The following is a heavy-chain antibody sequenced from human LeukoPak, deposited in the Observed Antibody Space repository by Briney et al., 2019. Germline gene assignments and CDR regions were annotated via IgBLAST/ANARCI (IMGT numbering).Heavy chain of an antibody. D-gene: IGHD3-3*01. Sequence: SVKVSCKASGGTFSSYAISWVRQAPGQGREWMGGIIPIFGTANYAQKFQGRVTIPAEESTRTAYMALSSLRSEDTAVYYCARTSRVGYDFWTRFDPWGQGTLVTVSS. CDR1: GGTFSSYA. V-gene: IGHV1-69*13. CDR3: ARTSRVGYDFWTRFDP. J-gene: IGHJ5*02. CDR2: IIPIFGTA.